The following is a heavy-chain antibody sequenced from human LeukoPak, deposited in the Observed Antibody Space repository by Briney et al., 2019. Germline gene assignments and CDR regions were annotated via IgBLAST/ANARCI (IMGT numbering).Heavy chain of an antibody. CDR2: ISAYNGNT. V-gene: IGHV1-18*01. CDR1: GYTFTSYG. J-gene: IGHJ4*02. CDR3: ARKRREDFYFDY. D-gene: IGHD1-26*01. Sequence: ASVKASCKASGYTFTSYGISWVRQAPGQGLEWMGWISAYNGNTNYAQKLQGRVTMTTDTSTSTAYMELRSLRSDDTAVYYCARKRREDFYFDYWGQGTLVTVSS.